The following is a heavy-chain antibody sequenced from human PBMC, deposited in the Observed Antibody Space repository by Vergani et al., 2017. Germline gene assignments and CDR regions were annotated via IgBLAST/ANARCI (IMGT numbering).Heavy chain of an antibody. J-gene: IGHJ4*02. CDR2: ISGSGGST. CDR1: GFTFSSYA. V-gene: IGHV3-23*01. D-gene: IGHD6-13*01. Sequence: EVQLLESGGGLVQPGGSLRLSCAASGFTFSSYAMSWVRQAPGKGLEWVSAISGSGGSTYYADSVKGRFTISRDNSKNTLYLQMNSLRAEDTAVYYCAKDGLGGRIAAGRGEFDYWGQGTLVTVSS. CDR3: AKDGLGGRIAAGRGEFDY.